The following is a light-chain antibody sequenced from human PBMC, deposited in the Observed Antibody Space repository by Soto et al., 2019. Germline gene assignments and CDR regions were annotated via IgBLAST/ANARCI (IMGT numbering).Light chain of an antibody. Sequence: QSVLTQPPSASGTPGQRVTISCSGSSSNIGSDSVNWYQQLPGTAPKVLLYDNDRRTSGGPDRFSGSKSGTSASLAISGLEFEDEAEYYCAGWDDSLNGVVFGGGTKLTVL. J-gene: IGLJ2*01. CDR2: DND. CDR1: SSNIGSDS. CDR3: AGWDDSLNGVV. V-gene: IGLV1-44*01.